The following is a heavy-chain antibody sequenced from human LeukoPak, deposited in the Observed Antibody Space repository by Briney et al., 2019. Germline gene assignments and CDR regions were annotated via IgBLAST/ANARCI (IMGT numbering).Heavy chain of an antibody. V-gene: IGHV1-2*02. J-gene: IGHJ4*02. CDR1: GYTFTGCY. Sequence: ASVRVSCKASGYTFTGCYMHWVRQAPGQGLEWMGWINPNSGGTTYAQKFQGRVTMTRDTSISTAYMELNRLRSDDTAVYYCARVSFCINGVCPYYFDDWGQGTLVTVSS. CDR3: ARVSFCINGVCPYYFDD. D-gene: IGHD2-8*01. CDR2: INPNSGGT.